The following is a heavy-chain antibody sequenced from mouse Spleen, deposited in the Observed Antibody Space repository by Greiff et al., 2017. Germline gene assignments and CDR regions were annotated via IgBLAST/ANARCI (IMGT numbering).Heavy chain of an antibody. J-gene: IGHJ4*01. CDR2: IWSGGST. D-gene: IGHD1-1*01. Sequence: VQLQQSGPGLVQPSQSLSITCTVSGFSLTSYGVHWVRQSPGKGLEWLGVIWSGGSTDYNAAFISRLSISKDNSKSQVFFKMNRLQADDTAIYYCARNRGHYYGSSYAMDNWGQGTSVTVSS. CDR3: ARNRGHYYGSSYAMDN. V-gene: IGHV2-2*01. CDR1: GFSLTSYG.